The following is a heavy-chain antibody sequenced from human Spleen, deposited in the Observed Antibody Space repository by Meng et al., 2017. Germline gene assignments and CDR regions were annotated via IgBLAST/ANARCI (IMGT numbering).Heavy chain of an antibody. V-gene: IGHV4-59*01. CDR2: IYYSGST. CDR1: GGSISSYY. J-gene: IGHJ4*02. Sequence: SETLSLTCTVSGGSISSYYWSWIRQPPGKGLEWIGYIYYSGSTNYNPSLKSRVTISVDTSKNQFSLKLSSVTAADTTVYYCARSFEGRSGSYGGVGYWGQGTLVTVSS. D-gene: IGHD1-26*01. CDR3: ARSFEGRSGSYGGVGY.